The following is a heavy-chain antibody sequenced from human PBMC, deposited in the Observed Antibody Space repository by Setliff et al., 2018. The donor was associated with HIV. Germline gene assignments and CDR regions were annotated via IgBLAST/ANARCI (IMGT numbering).Heavy chain of an antibody. Sequence: SETLSLTCTVSGGSISSHYWSWIRQPPGKGLEWIGHIYTSGSTNYNPSLKSRVTMSVGTSKNQFSLRLSSVTAADTAVYYCARHSPNVGVRGDAFDIWGQGTVVNVSS. J-gene: IGHJ3*02. D-gene: IGHD2-8*01. V-gene: IGHV4-59*08. CDR1: GGSISSHY. CDR2: IYTSGST. CDR3: ARHSPNVGVRGDAFDI.